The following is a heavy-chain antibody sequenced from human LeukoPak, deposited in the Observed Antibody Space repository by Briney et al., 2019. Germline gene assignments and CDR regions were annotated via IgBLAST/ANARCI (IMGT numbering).Heavy chain of an antibody. CDR1: GGSISSYY. J-gene: IGHJ6*03. CDR2: IYSSGST. CDR3: ARVSPAALSPYYYYYYMDV. V-gene: IGHV4-59*01. D-gene: IGHD2-2*01. Sequence: SETLSLTCTVSGGSISSYYWSWIRQPPGKGLEWIGYIYSSGSTNYNPSLKSRVTISVNTSKNQFSLKLSSGTAADTAVYYCARVSPAALSPYYYYYYMDVWGKGTTVSVSS.